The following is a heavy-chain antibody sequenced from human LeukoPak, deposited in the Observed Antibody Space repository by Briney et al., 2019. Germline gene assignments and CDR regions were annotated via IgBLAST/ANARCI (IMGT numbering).Heavy chain of an antibody. D-gene: IGHD7-27*01. CDR3: ARNWDMLDY. CDR2: IGEDGNEK. V-gene: IGHV3-7*04. CDR1: GFTFSSSW. Sequence: GGSLRLSCAASGFTFSSSWMNWVRQAPGKGLEWVANIGEDGNEKYYVDSVKGRFTISRDNDKNSLYLQMNSLRVEDTAVYYCARNWDMLDYWGQGILVTASS. J-gene: IGHJ4*02.